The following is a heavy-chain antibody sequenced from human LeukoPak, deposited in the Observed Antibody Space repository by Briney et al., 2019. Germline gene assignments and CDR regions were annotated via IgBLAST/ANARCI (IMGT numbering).Heavy chain of an antibody. Sequence: GGSLRLSCAASGFTFDDYGMSWVRQAPGKGLEWVCGINWNGGSTGYADSVKGRFTISRDNAKNSLYLQMNSLRVEDTALYYCARDLIVVVPASYYWYFDLWGRGTLVTVSS. CDR1: GFTFDDYG. CDR3: ARDLIVVVPASYYWYFDL. J-gene: IGHJ2*01. D-gene: IGHD2-2*01. V-gene: IGHV3-20*04. CDR2: INWNGGST.